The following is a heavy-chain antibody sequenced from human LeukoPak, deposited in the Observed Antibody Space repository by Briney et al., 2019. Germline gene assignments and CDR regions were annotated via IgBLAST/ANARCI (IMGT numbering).Heavy chain of an antibody. CDR2: ISSNGGST. D-gene: IGHD1-26*01. Sequence: GGSLRLSYAASGFTFSSYAMHWVRQAPGKVLEYDSGISSNGGSTYYANSVKGRFTISRDNSKNTLYLQMGSLRAEDMAVYYCARTGSLVGATLRGYYFDYWGQGTLVTVSS. J-gene: IGHJ4*02. V-gene: IGHV3-64*01. CDR3: ARTGSLVGATLRGYYFDY. CDR1: GFTFSSYA.